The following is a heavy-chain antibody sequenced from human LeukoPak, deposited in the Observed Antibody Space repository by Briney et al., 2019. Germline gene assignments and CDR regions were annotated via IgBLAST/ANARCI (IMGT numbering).Heavy chain of an antibody. J-gene: IGHJ4*02. CDR3: ARVSPDNGGYFDY. CDR2: IDIAGDT. CDR1: QFTFSRYD. Sequence: GGSLRLSCAASQFTFSRYDMHWVRQATGKGLEWVSTIDIAGDTYYPGSVKGRFTISRENAKNSLYLQMNSLRAGDTAVYYCARVSPDNGGYFDYWGQGTLVTVSS. D-gene: IGHD4-23*01. V-gene: IGHV3-13*01.